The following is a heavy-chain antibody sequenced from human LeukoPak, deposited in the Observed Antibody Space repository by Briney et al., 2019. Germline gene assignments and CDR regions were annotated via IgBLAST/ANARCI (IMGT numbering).Heavy chain of an antibody. D-gene: IGHD3-3*01. CDR1: GGSFSGYY. V-gene: IGHV4-34*01. J-gene: IGHJ4*02. Sequence: PSETLSLTCAVYGGSFSGYYWSWIRQPPGKGLEWIGEINHSGSTNYNPSLKSRVTISVETSKDQFSLKLSSVTAADTAVYYCARGLNDSWTGENYWGQGTLVTVSS. CDR3: ARGLNDSWTGENY. CDR2: INHSGST.